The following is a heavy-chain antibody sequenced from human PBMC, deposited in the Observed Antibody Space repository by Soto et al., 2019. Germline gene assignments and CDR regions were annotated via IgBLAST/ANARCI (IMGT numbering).Heavy chain of an antibody. CDR2: IYTNGNT. Sequence: SETLSLTCTVSGGSISDYCWSWIRQPAGKGLEWIGRIYTNGNTDYNPSLNSRVTISIDTSKNQFSLKVTSMAAADTAVYYCARERREKIHDGYDIDYWGQGTLVTVSS. CDR1: GGSISDYC. CDR3: ARERREKIHDGYDIDY. D-gene: IGHD5-12*01. J-gene: IGHJ4*02. V-gene: IGHV4-4*07.